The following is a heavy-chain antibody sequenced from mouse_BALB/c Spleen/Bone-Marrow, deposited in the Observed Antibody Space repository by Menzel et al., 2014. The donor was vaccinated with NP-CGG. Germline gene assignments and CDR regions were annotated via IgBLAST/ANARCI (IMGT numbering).Heavy chain of an antibody. J-gene: IGHJ2*01. V-gene: IGHV5-9-3*01. Sequence: EVKVVESGGGLVKPGGSLKLSCVASGFTFSSYAMSWVRQTPEKRLEWVATISSGGSYTYYPDSVKGQFTISRDNAKNTLYLQMSSLRSEDTAMYHCARHITTVVADYWGQGTTLTVSS. CDR2: ISSGGSYT. D-gene: IGHD1-1*01. CDR3: ARHITTVVADY. CDR1: GFTFSSYA.